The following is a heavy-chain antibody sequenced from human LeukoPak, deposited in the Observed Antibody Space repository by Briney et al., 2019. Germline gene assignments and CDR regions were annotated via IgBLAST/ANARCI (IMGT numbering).Heavy chain of an antibody. J-gene: IGHJ6*03. V-gene: IGHV3-74*01. CDR1: GFTFSSYW. D-gene: IGHD2-15*01. CDR2: INSDGSST. CDR3: ARAPMSCSGGYCYYYYYMDV. Sequence: GGSLRLSCAASGFTFSSYWMHWVRQAPGKGLVWVSRINSDGSSTSYADSVKGRFTISRDNSKNTLFLQMNSLRAEDTAVYYCARAPMSCSGGYCYYYYYMDVWGKGTTVTISS.